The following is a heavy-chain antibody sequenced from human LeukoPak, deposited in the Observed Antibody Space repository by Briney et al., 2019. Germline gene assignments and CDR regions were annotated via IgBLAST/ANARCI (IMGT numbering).Heavy chain of an antibody. Sequence: ASVKVSCKASGYTFTGYYIHWVRQAPGQGLEWMGWIYPNSGGTNYAQKFQGRVTMTEDTSTDTAYMELSSLRSEDTAVYYCATLRGVLLYDAFDIWGQGTMVTVSS. V-gene: IGHV1-2*02. D-gene: IGHD3-10*01. J-gene: IGHJ3*02. CDR2: IYPNSGGT. CDR3: ATLRGVLLYDAFDI. CDR1: GYTFTGYY.